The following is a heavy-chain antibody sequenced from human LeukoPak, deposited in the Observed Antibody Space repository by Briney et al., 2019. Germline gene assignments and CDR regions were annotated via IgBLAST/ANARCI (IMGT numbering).Heavy chain of an antibody. CDR1: GFTFSSYW. J-gene: IGHJ4*02. D-gene: IGHD1-26*01. CDR3: ARVVGATRLYYFDY. V-gene: IGHV3-74*01. CDR2: INSDGSST. Sequence: GGSLRLSCAASGFTFSSYWMHWVRQAPGKGLVWVSRINSDGSSTSYADSVKGRFTISRDNAKNTLYLQMNSLRAEDTAVYYCARVVGATRLYYFDYWGQGTLVTVSS.